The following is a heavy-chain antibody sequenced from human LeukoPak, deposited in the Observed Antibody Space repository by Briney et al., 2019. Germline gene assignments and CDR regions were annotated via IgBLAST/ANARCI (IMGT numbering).Heavy chain of an antibody. CDR1: GFTFSSYD. D-gene: IGHD2-2*01. V-gene: IGHV3-13*05. J-gene: IGHJ3*02. CDR3: ARGATPAAMNTAWGDAFDI. CDR2: IGTAGDP. Sequence: GGSLRLSCAASGFTFSSYDMHWVRQATGKGLEWVSAIGTAGDPYYPGSVKGRFTISGGNAKNSLYLQMNSLRAGDTAVYYCARGATPAAMNTAWGDAFDIWGQGTMVTVSS.